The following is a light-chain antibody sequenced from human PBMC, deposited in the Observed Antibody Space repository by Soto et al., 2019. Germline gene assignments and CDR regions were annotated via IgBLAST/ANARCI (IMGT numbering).Light chain of an antibody. J-gene: IGLJ2*01. CDR1: SSDVGGYNY. V-gene: IGLV2-14*01. Sequence: QSALTQPASVSGSPGQSITISCTGTSSDVGGYNYVSWYQQHPGKAPKLMIYDVSNRPSGVSNRFSGSKSGNTASLTIDGLQADDEADYYCSSYTSSSTEVFGGGTKLTVL. CDR2: DVS. CDR3: SSYTSSSTEV.